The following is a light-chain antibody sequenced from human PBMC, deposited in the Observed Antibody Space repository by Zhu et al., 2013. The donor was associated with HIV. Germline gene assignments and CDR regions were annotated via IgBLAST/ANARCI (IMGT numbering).Light chain of an antibody. J-gene: IGLJ2*01. CDR3: GTWDSSLSAGV. V-gene: IGLV1-51*01. CDR2: DNN. CDR1: SSNIGNNY. Sequence: QSVLTQPPSVSAAPGQKVTISCSGSSSNIGNNYVSWYQQLPGTAPKLLIYDNNKRPLGIPDRFSGSKSGTSATLGITGLQTGDEADYYCGTWDSSLSAGVFGGGTKLTVL.